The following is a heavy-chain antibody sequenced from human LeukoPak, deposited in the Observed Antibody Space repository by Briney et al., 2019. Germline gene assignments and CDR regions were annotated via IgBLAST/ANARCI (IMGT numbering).Heavy chain of an antibody. CDR1: GLTFSSHA. CDR2: ISSSGTYI. Sequence: PGGSLRLSCAASGLTFSSHAMTWVRQAPGKGLEWVSSISSSGTYIYYADSMKGRFTISRDNAKNSLYLQMDRLRGENTAVYYCARPRGWERRWYFDLWGRGTLVTVSS. V-gene: IGHV3-21*01. CDR3: ARPRGWERRWYFDL. D-gene: IGHD1-26*01. J-gene: IGHJ2*01.